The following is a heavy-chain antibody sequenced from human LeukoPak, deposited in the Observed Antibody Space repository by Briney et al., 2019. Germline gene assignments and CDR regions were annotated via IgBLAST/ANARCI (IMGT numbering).Heavy chain of an antibody. D-gene: IGHD6-6*01. Sequence: ASVKVSCKASGYTFTGDFIHWVRQAPGQGLEWMGWINSDSGGTNYARKFQGRVTMTRDTSISTAYMELSSLRSDDTAAFYCARGNIATRRGENWFDPWGQGTLVTVSS. CDR1: GYTFTGDF. J-gene: IGHJ5*02. V-gene: IGHV1-2*02. CDR3: ARGNIATRRGENWFDP. CDR2: INSDSGGT.